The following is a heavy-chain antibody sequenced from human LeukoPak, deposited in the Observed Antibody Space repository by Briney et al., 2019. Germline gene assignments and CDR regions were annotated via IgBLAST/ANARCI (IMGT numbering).Heavy chain of an antibody. D-gene: IGHD3-10*01. J-gene: IGHJ1*01. Sequence: ASVKVSCKASGGTFSSYAISWVRQAPGQGLEWIGGIIPIFGTANYAQKFQGRVTITADESTSTAYMELSSLRSEDTAVYYCARVSMVRGVYAEYFQHWGQGTLVTVSS. CDR2: IIPIFGTA. V-gene: IGHV1-69*13. CDR1: GGTFSSYA. CDR3: ARVSMVRGVYAEYFQH.